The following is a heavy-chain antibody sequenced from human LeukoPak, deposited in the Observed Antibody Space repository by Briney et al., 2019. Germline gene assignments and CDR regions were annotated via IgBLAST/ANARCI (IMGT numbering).Heavy chain of an antibody. CDR1: GYTFTGYY. CDR3: ARAHSSSWNWFDP. CDR2: INPNSGGT. D-gene: IGHD6-13*01. Sequence: GASVKVSCKASGYTFTGYYMHWVRQAPGQGLEWMGWINPNSGGTNYAQKFQGRVTMTRDTSISTAYMELSRLRSDDTAVYYCARAHSSSWNWFDPWGQGTLVTVTS. V-gene: IGHV1-2*02. J-gene: IGHJ5*02.